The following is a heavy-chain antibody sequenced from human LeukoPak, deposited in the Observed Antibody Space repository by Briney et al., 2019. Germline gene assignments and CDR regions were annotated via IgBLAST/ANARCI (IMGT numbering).Heavy chain of an antibody. CDR1: GFTFSSYD. CDR3: ARGRGSGWYKDHDAFDI. CDR2: IGTAGDT. V-gene: IGHV3-13*01. Sequence: GGSLRLSCAASGFTFSSYDMHWVRQATGKGLEWVSAIGTAGDTYYPGAVKGRFTISRENAKNSLYLQMNSLRAGDTAVYYCARGRGSGWYKDHDAFDIWGQGTMVTVSS. D-gene: IGHD6-19*01. J-gene: IGHJ3*02.